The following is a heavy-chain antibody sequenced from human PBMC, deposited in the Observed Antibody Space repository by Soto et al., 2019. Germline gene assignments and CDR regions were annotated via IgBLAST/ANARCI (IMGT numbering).Heavy chain of an antibody. CDR1: GGSVSSGSYY. CDR3: ARVGVTCDY. CDR2: IYYSGST. Sequence: QVQLQESGPGLVKPSETLSLTCTVSGGSVSSGSYYWSWIRQPPGKGLEWIGYIYYSGSTNYNPSLKSRVTISVDTSKNQFSLKLSSVTAADTAVYYCARVGVTCDYWGQGPLVTVSS. V-gene: IGHV4-61*01. D-gene: IGHD4-4*01. J-gene: IGHJ4*02.